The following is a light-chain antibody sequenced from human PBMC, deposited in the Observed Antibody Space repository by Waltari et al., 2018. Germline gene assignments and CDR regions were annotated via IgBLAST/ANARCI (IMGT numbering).Light chain of an antibody. CDR1: RSNTGAGYD. J-gene: IGLJ2*01. Sequence: QSVLTQPPSGSGAPGPRVTIPCTGSRSNTGAGYDVHWYQPLPGTAPNRLLYATITRPSGFPARFSGSQSGTSASLAITGLHEDDEADYYCQSYDSSLSGSVFGGGTKLTVL. V-gene: IGLV1-40*01. CDR3: QSYDSSLSGSV. CDR2: ATI.